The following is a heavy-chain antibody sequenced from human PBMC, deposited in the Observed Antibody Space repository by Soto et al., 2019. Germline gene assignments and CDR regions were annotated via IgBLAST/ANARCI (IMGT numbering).Heavy chain of an antibody. D-gene: IGHD3-16*01. V-gene: IGHV3-30*18. J-gene: IGHJ4*02. CDR2: ISYDGSNK. CDR3: AKGSVAGGDY. CDR1: GFTFSSYG. Sequence: GGSLRLSCAASGFTFSSYGMHWVRQAPGKGLEWVAVISYDGSNKYYADSVKGRFTISRDNSKNTLYLQMNSLRAEDTAVYYCAKGSVAGGDYWGQGTLVTVSS.